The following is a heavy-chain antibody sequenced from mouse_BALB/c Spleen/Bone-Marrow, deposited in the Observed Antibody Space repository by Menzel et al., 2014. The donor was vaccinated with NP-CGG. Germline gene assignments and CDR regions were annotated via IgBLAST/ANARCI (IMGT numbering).Heavy chain of an antibody. Sequence: VKLEESGPGLVAPSQSLSITCTVSGFSLXSYGVHWVRQPPGKGLEWLGVIWAGGSTNYNSALMSRLSISKDNSKSQVFLKMNSLQTDDTAMYYCARDYYGSLYAMDYWGQGTSVTVSS. CDR2: IWAGGST. CDR3: ARDYYGSLYAMDY. J-gene: IGHJ4*01. CDR1: GFSLXSYG. D-gene: IGHD1-1*01. V-gene: IGHV2-9*02.